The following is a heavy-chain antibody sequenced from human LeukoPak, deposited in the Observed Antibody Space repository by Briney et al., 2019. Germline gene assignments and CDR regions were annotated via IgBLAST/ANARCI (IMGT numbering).Heavy chain of an antibody. Sequence: GGSLRPSCAASGFTFSTYLMTWVRQAPGRGLEWVATINEDGDANFFVDSVKGRFTISRDNAMNSLSLQMNSLRAEDTAFYYCATGRSLKSWGQGTLVTVSS. J-gene: IGHJ5*02. CDR1: GFTFSTYL. CDR3: ATGRSLKS. CDR2: INEDGDAN. V-gene: IGHV3-7*05. D-gene: IGHD3-16*02.